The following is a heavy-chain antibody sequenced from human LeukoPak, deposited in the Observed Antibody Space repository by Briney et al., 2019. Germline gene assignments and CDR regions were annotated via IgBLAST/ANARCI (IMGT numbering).Heavy chain of an antibody. J-gene: IGHJ4*02. D-gene: IGHD3-10*01. Sequence: GGSLRLSCAASGFTFSTYAMSWVPQAPGKGLEWVSGFTGSGGNTYYPDSVKGRFTISRDNSKNTLYLHMNSLRAEDTAVYYCAKDREDSGDIYYFDYWGQGTLVTVSS. CDR3: AKDREDSGDIYYFDY. CDR1: GFTFSTYA. CDR2: FTGSGGNT. V-gene: IGHV3-23*01.